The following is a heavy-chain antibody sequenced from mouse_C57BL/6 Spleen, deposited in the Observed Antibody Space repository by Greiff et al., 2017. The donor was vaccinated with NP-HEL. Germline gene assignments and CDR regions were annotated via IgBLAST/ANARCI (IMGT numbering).Heavy chain of an antibody. Sequence: QVQLKQPGAELVKPGASVKLSCKASGYTFTSYWMHWVKQRPGQGLEWIGMIHPNSGSTNYNEKFKSKATLTVDKSSSTAYMQLSSLTSEDSAVYYCARSGDSSGYGFAYWGQGTLVTVSA. V-gene: IGHV1-64*01. CDR2: IHPNSGST. CDR1: GYTFTSYW. D-gene: IGHD3-2*02. CDR3: ARSGDSSGYGFAY. J-gene: IGHJ3*01.